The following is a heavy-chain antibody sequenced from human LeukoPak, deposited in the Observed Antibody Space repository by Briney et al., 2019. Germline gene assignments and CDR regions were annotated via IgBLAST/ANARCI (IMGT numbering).Heavy chain of an antibody. CDR3: AKGGRTDGYG. CDR1: GFTFTNYA. CDR2: TGGSGAIT. Sequence: GGSLRLSCAASGFTFTNYAMSWVRQAPGKGLEWVSTTGGSGAITYYADSVKGRFTISRDNSKNTLYLQMNSLRADDTAVYYCAKGGRTDGYGWGQGTLVTVSS. V-gene: IGHV3-23*01. D-gene: IGHD5-24*01. J-gene: IGHJ4*02.